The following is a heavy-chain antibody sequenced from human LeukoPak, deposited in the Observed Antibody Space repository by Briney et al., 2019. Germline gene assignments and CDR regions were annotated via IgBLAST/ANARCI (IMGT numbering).Heavy chain of an antibody. V-gene: IGHV3-23*01. D-gene: IGHD3-22*01. J-gene: IGHJ4*02. CDR1: GFTFSSYA. Sequence: GGSLRLSCAASGFTFSSYAMSWVRQAPGKGLEWVSAISGSGGSTYYADSVKGRFTISRDNSKNTLYLQMNSLRAEDTAVYYCAKDPRFGFYDSSVRIGLVQSDYWGQGTLVTVSS. CDR3: AKDPRFGFYDSSVRIGLVQSDY. CDR2: ISGSGGST.